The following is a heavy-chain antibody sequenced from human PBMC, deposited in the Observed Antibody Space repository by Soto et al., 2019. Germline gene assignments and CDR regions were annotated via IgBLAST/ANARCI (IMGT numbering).Heavy chain of an antibody. CDR1: GYTFTSYY. CDR2: INPSGGST. J-gene: IGHJ6*02. CDR3: ARDPPDVEGYYDGMDV. Sequence: QVQLVQSGAEVKKPGASVKVSCKASGYTFTSYYMHWVRQAPGQGLEWMGIINPSGGSTSYAQKFQGRVTMTRDTSTSTVYMELSSLRSEDTAVYYCARDPPDVEGYYDGMDVWGQGTTVTVSS. V-gene: IGHV1-46*01.